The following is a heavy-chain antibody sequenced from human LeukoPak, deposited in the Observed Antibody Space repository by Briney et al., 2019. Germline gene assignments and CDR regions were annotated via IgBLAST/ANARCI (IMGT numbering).Heavy chain of an antibody. J-gene: IGHJ3*02. CDR1: GDSNSSGSYY. CDR2: IYTSGST. V-gene: IGHV4-61*02. Sequence: SETLSLTCTVSGDSNSSGSYYWNWIRQPAEKGLEWIGRIYTSGSTNYNPSLKSRVTRSVDTSKNQLSLKLSSVTAADTAVYYCARATDYYYDSSGYRLGDAFDIWGQGTMVTVSS. CDR3: ARATDYYYDSSGYRLGDAFDI. D-gene: IGHD3-22*01.